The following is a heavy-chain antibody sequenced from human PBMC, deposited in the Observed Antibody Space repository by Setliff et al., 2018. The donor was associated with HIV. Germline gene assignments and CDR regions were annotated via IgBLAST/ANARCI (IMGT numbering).Heavy chain of an antibody. J-gene: IGHJ3*02. CDR2: IHTEQGFP. D-gene: IGHD5-12*01. CDR3: AVDRHAFDI. CDR1: GYSFINYA. Sequence: GASVKVSCKASGYSFINYAINWLRQAPGRGLEWMGWIHTEQGFPMYAQGFTGRFVFSLDPSVNTAYLQINSLTPDDGGVYYCAVDRHAFDIWGQGTVDTVSS. V-gene: IGHV7-4-1*02.